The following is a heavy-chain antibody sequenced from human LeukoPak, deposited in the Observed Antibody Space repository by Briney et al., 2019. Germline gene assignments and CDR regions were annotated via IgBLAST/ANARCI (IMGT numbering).Heavy chain of an antibody. CDR2: IDPSDSYT. CDR3: ARRGYDYYYYGMDV. V-gene: IGHV5-10-1*01. J-gene: IGHJ6*02. Sequence: GESLKISCKGSGYSFTSYWISWVRQMPGKGLGWMGRIDPSDSYTNYSPSFQGHVTISADKSISTAYLQWSSLKASDTAMYYYARRGYDYYYYGMDVWGQGTTVTVS. D-gene: IGHD5-12*01. CDR1: GYSFTSYW.